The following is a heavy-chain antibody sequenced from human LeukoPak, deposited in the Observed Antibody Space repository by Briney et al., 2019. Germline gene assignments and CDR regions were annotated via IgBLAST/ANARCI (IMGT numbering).Heavy chain of an antibody. CDR1: GFTFSSYS. J-gene: IGHJ4*02. Sequence: GGSLRLSCAASGFTFSSYSMNWVRQAPGKGLEWVSSISSSSSYIYYADLVKGRFTISRDNAKNSLYLQMNSLRAEDTAVYYCATQLYVALDYWGQGTLVTVSS. CDR3: ATQLYVALDY. V-gene: IGHV3-21*01. CDR2: ISSSSSYI. D-gene: IGHD2-2*01.